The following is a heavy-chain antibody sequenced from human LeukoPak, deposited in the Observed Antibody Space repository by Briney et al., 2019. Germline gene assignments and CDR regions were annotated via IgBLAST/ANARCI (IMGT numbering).Heavy chain of an antibody. CDR2: IYTSGST. V-gene: IGHV4-61*02. CDR1: GGSISSGSYY. Sequence: SETLSLTCTVSGGSISSGSYYWSWIRQPARKGLEWIGRIYTSGSTNYNPSLKGRVTISVDTSKNQFSLKLSSVTAADTAVYYCASARLLNYYDSSGYYYGGYYFDYWGQGTLVTVSS. CDR3: ASARLLNYYDSSGYYYGGYYFDY. D-gene: IGHD3-22*01. J-gene: IGHJ4*02.